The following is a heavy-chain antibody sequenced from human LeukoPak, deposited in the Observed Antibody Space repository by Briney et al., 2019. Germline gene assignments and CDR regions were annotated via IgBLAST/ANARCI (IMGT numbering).Heavy chain of an antibody. J-gene: IGHJ4*02. CDR1: GYTFTGYY. Sequence: ASVKVSCKASGYTFTGYYMHWVRQAPGQGLEWMGWINPNSGGTNYAQKFQGRVTMTRDTSISTAYMELSRLRSDDTAVYYCARETYSGSYSLDYWGQGTLVTVSS. V-gene: IGHV1-2*02. CDR2: INPNSGGT. CDR3: ARETYSGSYSLDY. D-gene: IGHD1-26*01.